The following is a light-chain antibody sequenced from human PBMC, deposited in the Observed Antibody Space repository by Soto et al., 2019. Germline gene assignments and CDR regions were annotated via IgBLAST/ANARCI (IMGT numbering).Light chain of an antibody. V-gene: IGKV3-20*01. CDR3: QQYGSSPIT. Sequence: EVVLTQSPGTLSLSPVEGATLSRRTSQSVSSSNLAWYQQKPGQAPRLLMYDTSTRATGIPDRFSGSGSGTDFTLSISRLEPEDFAVYFCQQYGSSPITFGQGTRLEIK. J-gene: IGKJ5*01. CDR2: DTS. CDR1: QSVSSSN.